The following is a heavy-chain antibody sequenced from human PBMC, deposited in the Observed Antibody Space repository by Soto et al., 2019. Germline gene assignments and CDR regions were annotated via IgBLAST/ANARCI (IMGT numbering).Heavy chain of an antibody. Sequence: PSETLSLTCTVSGGSISSSSYHWGWIRQTPGKGLEWIGSIDYSGTTFYNASLNSRVTISADTSKNQFSLKLSSVTAADTALSYCARRTNSAGGWFDSWGQGALVTVSS. CDR2: IDYSGTT. CDR1: GGSISSSSYH. V-gene: IGHV4-39*01. D-gene: IGHD6-13*01. CDR3: ARRTNSAGGWFDS. J-gene: IGHJ5*01.